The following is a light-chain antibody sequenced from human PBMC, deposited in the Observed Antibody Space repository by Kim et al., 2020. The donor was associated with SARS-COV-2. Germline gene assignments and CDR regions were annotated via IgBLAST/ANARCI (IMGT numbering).Light chain of an antibody. CDR3: QQYDNWPPIT. CDR2: GAS. CDR1: QSVRTK. V-gene: IGKV3D-15*01. Sequence: SPGERATLACSASQSVRTKLAWYQQKRGQAPRILIYGASNRATGITARFSGSGSGTDFTITISSLQSEDFAVYFCQQYDNWPPITFGQGTRLEIK. J-gene: IGKJ5*01.